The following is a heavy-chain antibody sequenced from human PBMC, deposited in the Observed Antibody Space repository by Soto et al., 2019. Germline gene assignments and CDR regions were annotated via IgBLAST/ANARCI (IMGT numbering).Heavy chain of an antibody. J-gene: IGHJ4*02. V-gene: IGHV4-30-4*01. CDR3: ARVEAPTVTTGFDH. Sequence: QVQLQESGPGLVKPSQTLSLTCTVSGGSISSGDYYWSWIRQPPGKGMVWIGYIHYSGSTYYSPSLKSRVTISVDTSKNQFSLKLSSVPAADTAVYFCARVEAPTVTTGFDHWGQGTQVTVSS. CDR2: IHYSGST. CDR1: GGSISSGDYY. D-gene: IGHD4-17*01.